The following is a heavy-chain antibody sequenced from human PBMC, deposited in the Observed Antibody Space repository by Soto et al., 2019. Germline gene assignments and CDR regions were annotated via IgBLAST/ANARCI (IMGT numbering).Heavy chain of an antibody. CDR1: GDSISNNNW. J-gene: IGHJ4*02. D-gene: IGHD3-10*01. Sequence: QVQLQESGPGLTKPSGTLSLTCAVSGDSISNNNWWSWVRQPPGKGLEWIGEVHHSGRSNSNPSLKSRVTMSIDTSKNQFSLRLDSVTAADTAVYYCAHTIGSGSYIPYWGLGTLVTVSS. CDR3: AHTIGSGSYIPY. V-gene: IGHV4-4*02. CDR2: VHHSGRS.